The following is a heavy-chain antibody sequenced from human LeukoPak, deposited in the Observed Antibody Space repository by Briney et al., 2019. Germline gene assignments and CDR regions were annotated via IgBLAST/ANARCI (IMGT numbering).Heavy chain of an antibody. CDR1: GYTFTSYA. CDR2: INTNTGNP. CDR3: ARTWFGDR. V-gene: IGHV7-4-1*02. J-gene: IGHJ5*02. D-gene: IGHD3-10*01. Sequence: ASVKVSCKASGYTFTSYAMNWVRQAPGRGLEWVGWINTNTGNPTYAQGFTGRFVFSLDTSVSTAYLQISSLKAEDTAVYYCARTWFGDRWGQGTLVTVSS.